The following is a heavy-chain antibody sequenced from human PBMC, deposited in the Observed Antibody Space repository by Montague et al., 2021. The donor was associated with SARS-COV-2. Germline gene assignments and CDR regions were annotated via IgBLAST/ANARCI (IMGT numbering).Heavy chain of an antibody. CDR1: GFTFSSYA. CDR2: ISYDGTNE. D-gene: IGHD6-13*01. CDR3: AREGITAAGKDFDY. Sequence: SLRLSCAASGFTFSSYAMHWVRQAPGKGLEWVAVISYDGTNEYYADSVKGRFTISRDNPKNTLYLQMNSLRAEDTAVYYCAREGITAAGKDFDYWGQGTLVTVSS. J-gene: IGHJ4*02. V-gene: IGHV3-30*04.